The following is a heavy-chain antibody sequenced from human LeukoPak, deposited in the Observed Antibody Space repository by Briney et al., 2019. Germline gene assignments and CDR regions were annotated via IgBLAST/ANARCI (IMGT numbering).Heavy chain of an antibody. J-gene: IGHJ5*02. CDR2: ISGSGGST. CDR1: KFTFSTSA. Sequence: GGSLRLSCAAPKFTFSTSALSWVRQAPGRGLEWVSGISGSGGSTYYADSVKGRFTISRDNSKNTLYLQMNSLRAEDTAVYFCAKAPGSGSYYNLWGQGTLVTVSS. D-gene: IGHD3-10*01. V-gene: IGHV3-23*01. CDR3: AKAPGSGSYYNL.